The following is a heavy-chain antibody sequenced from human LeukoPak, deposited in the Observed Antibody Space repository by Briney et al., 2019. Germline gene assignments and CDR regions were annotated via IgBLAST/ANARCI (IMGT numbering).Heavy chain of an antibody. CDR3: ATGGEPPLGFDY. V-gene: IGHV3-48*03. D-gene: IGHD1-14*01. J-gene: IGHJ4*02. Sequence: GGSLRLSCAASGFTFSSYEMNWVRQAPGKGLEWVSYISSSGSTIYYADSVKGRFTISRDNAKNSLYLQMNSLRAEDTAVYYCATGGEPPLGFDYWGQGTLVTVSS. CDR1: GFTFSSYE. CDR2: ISSSGSTI.